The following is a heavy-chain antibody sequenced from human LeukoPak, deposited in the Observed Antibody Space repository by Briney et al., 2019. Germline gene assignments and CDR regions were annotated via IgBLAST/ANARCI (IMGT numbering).Heavy chain of an antibody. J-gene: IGHJ4*02. CDR3: ARDQYDTWSRRGNFDS. CDR1: GFIFGKYW. Sequence: GGSLRLSCAASGFIFGKYWMSWVRQAPGKGLEWVANIKLDGSEKNYVDSVEGRFTISRDNTKNSLYLQMNSLRAEDTAVFYCARDQYDTWSRRGNFDSWGQGTLVIVSS. D-gene: IGHD3-3*01. V-gene: IGHV3-7*03. CDR2: IKLDGSEK.